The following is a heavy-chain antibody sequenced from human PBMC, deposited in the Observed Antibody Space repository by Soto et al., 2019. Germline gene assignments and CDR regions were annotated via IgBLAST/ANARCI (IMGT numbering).Heavy chain of an antibody. D-gene: IGHD1-26*01. Sequence: GGSLRLSCEASGFRFNSYSMNWVRQAPQKGLEWVSLIDARSNYIYYADSVKGRFTIPRDNARNSLYLQMDSLRVEDTAVYYCVRENEMAGATSAFEYWGQGTPVTVSS. V-gene: IGHV3-21*06. CDR1: GFRFNSYS. J-gene: IGHJ4*02. CDR2: IDARSNYI. CDR3: VRENEMAGATSAFEY.